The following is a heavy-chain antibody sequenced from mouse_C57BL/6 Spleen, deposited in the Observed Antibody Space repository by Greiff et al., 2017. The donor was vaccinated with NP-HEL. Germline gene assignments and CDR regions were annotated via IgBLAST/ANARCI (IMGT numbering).Heavy chain of an antibody. CDR2: IYPGNSDT. J-gene: IGHJ2*01. V-gene: IGHV1-5*01. CDR3: TKAYYSNYGLFDY. D-gene: IGHD2-5*01. Sequence: VQLKESGTVLARPGASVKMSCKTSGYTFTSYWMHWVKQRPGQGLEWIGAIYPGNSDTSYNQKFKGKAKLTAVTSASTAYMELSSLTNEDSAVYYCTKAYYSNYGLFDYWGQGTTLTVSS. CDR1: GYTFTSYW.